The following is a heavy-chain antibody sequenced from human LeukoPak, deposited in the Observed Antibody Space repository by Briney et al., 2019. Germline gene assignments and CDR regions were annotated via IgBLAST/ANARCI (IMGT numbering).Heavy chain of an antibody. CDR2: INSEGTST. CDR1: GFAFSSYW. V-gene: IGHV3-74*01. Sequence: GGSLRLSCAASGFAFSSYWMHWVRQTPGKGLVWVSRINSEGTSTTHAETVKGRFIISRDNAQNTLYLRMNSLRIDDTAVYYCVRGRYYSMDVWGQGTTVTVSS. J-gene: IGHJ6*02. CDR3: VRGRYYSMDV.